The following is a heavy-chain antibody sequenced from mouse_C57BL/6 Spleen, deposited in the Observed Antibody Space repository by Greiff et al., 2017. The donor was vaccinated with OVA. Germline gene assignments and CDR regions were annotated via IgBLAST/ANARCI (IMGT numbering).Heavy chain of an antibody. J-gene: IGHJ2*01. Sequence: VKLKQPGAELVRPGTSVKLSCKASGYTFTSYWMHWVKQRPGQGLEWIGVIDPSDSYTNYNQKFKGKATLTVDTSSSTAYMQLSSLTSEDSAVYYCASRTGTRNFDYWGQGTTLTVSS. CDR3: ASRTGTRNFDY. CDR2: IDPSDSYT. D-gene: IGHD4-1*01. CDR1: GYTFTSYW. V-gene: IGHV1-59*01.